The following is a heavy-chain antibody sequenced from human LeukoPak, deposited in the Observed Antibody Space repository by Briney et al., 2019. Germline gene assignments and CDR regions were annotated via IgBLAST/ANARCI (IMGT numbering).Heavy chain of an antibody. CDR2: VFYSGTT. CDR3: ARGVSSWY. J-gene: IGHJ4*02. D-gene: IGHD6-13*01. CDR1: GGSISSTSYY. V-gene: IGHV4-39*01. Sequence: SQPLSLTCTVSGGSISSTSYYWGWIRQPPGKGLEWIGSVFYSGTTYYNPSLKSRVTISVDTSKNQFSLKLTSVTAPDTAVYYCARGVSSWYWGQGALVTVSS.